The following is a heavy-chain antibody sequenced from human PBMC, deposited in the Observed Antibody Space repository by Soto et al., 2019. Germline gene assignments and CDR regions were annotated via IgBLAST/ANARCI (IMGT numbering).Heavy chain of an antibody. CDR2: ISSSSSTI. V-gene: IGHV3-48*02. CDR3: ARGRYSGYHNDAFDI. J-gene: IGHJ3*02. CDR1: GFTFSSYS. Sequence: EVQLVESGGGLVQPGGSLRLSCAASGFTFSSYSMNWVRQAPGKGLEWVSYISSSSSTIYYADSVKGRFTISRDNAKNSLYLQMNSLRDEDTAVYYCARGRYSGYHNDAFDIWGQGTMVTVSS. D-gene: IGHD1-26*01.